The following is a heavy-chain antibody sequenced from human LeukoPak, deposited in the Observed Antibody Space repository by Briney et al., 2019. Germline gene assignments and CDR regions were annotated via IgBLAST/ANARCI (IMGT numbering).Heavy chain of an antibody. Sequence: GGSLRLSCAASGFTFDDYAMHWVRQAPGKGLEWVSGISWNSGSIGYADSVKGRFTISRDNAKNSLYLQMNSLRAEDTALYYCAKDIYYDSSGYFDYRGQGTLVTVSS. V-gene: IGHV3-9*01. CDR3: AKDIYYDSSGYFDY. CDR1: GFTFDDYA. J-gene: IGHJ4*02. CDR2: ISWNSGSI. D-gene: IGHD3-22*01.